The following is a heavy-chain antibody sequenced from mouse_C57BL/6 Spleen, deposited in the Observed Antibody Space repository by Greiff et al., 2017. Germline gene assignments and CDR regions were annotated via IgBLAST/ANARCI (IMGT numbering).Heavy chain of an antibody. D-gene: IGHD1-1*01. J-gene: IGHJ1*03. Sequence: QVQLQQSGPELVKPGASVKISCKASGYAFSSSWMNWVKQRPGQGLEWIGRIYPGDGDTNYNGKFKGKATLTADKSSSTAYMQLSSLTSEDTAVYFCARENYYGSSYCDFDVWGTGTTVTVSS. V-gene: IGHV1-82*01. CDR3: ARENYYGSSYCDFDV. CDR2: IYPGDGDT. CDR1: GYAFSSSW.